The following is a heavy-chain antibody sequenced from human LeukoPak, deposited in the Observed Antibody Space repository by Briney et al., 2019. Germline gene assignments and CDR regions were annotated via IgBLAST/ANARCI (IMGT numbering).Heavy chain of an antibody. J-gene: IGHJ5*02. CDR3: ARERRYCSSTSCYDWFDP. CDR1: GYTFTSYD. D-gene: IGHD2-2*01. Sequence: GASVKVSCKASGYTFTSYDINWVRQATGQGLEWMGWMNPNSGNTGYAQKFLGRVTMTRNTSISTAYMELSSLRSEDTAVYYCARERRYCSSTSCYDWFDPWGQGTLVTVSS. CDR2: MNPNSGNT. V-gene: IGHV1-8*01.